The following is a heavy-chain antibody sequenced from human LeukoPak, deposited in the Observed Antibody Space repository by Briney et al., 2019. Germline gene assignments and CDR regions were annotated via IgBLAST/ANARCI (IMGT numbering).Heavy chain of an antibody. CDR2: IIPIFGTA. Sequence: SVTVSCKASGGTFSSYAISWVRQAPGQGLEWMGGIIPIFGTANYAQKFQGRVTITTDESTSTAYMELSSLRSEDTAVYYCARAAGSVTIFGVADAFDIWGQGTMVTVSS. V-gene: IGHV1-69*05. CDR3: ARAAGSVTIFGVADAFDI. D-gene: IGHD3-3*01. CDR1: GGTFSSYA. J-gene: IGHJ3*02.